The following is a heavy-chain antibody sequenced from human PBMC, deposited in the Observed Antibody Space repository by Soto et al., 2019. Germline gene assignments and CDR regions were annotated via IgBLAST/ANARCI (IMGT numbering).Heavy chain of an antibody. D-gene: IGHD3-22*01. V-gene: IGHV3-23*01. J-gene: IGHJ4*02. Sequence: EVELLESGGGLVQPGGSLRLSCAASGFTFSSFSMTWVRQAPGKGLEWVSGISGSGGTTNYADSVKDRFTISRDNSKSTLFLQMNSLRAEDTAVYYCAKYGRDSSAWKADYGGQGTLVTVSS. CDR2: ISGSGGTT. CDR1: GFTFSSFS. CDR3: AKYGRDSSAWKADY.